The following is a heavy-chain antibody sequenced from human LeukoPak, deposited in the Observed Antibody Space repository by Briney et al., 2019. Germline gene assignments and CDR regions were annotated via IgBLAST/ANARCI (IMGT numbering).Heavy chain of an antibody. V-gene: IGHV3-21*01. CDR2: ISSSNSYI. D-gene: IGHD1-26*01. Sequence: GGSLRPSCAASGFTFSSYSMNWVRQAPGKGLEWVSSISSSNSYIYYADSVKGRFTISRDNAKNSLYLQMNSLRAEDTAVYYCARADEWELPEYWGQGTLVTVSS. CDR1: GFTFSSYS. J-gene: IGHJ4*02. CDR3: ARADEWELPEY.